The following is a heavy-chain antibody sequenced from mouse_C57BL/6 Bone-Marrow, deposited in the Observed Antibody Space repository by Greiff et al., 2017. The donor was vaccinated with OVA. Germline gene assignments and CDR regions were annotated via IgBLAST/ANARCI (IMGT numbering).Heavy chain of an antibody. CDR1: GFTFSDYG. CDR3: ARPQTAQATTWFAY. V-gene: IGHV5-17*01. J-gene: IGHJ3*01. CDR2: ISSGSSTI. D-gene: IGHD3-2*02. Sequence: EVQLKESGGGLVKPGGSLKLSCAASGFTFSDYGMHWVRQAPEKGLEWVAYISSGSSTIYYADTVKGRFTISRDNAKNTLFLQMTSLRSEDTAMYYCARPQTAQATTWFAYWGQGTLVTVSA.